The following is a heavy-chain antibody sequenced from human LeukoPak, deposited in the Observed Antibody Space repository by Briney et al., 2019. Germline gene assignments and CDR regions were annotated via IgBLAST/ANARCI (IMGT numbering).Heavy chain of an antibody. J-gene: IGHJ5*02. CDR1: GFTFSSYS. CDR2: ISSSGNII. Sequence: GGSLRLSCAASGFTFSSYSMSWIRQAPGKGLEWVSYISSSGNIIYYADSVKGRFTISRDNAKNSLYLQMNSLRADDTAVYYCARCGRITILGVAGRTGFDPWGQGILVTVSS. CDR3: ARCGRITILGVAGRTGFDP. D-gene: IGHD3-3*01. V-gene: IGHV3-48*04.